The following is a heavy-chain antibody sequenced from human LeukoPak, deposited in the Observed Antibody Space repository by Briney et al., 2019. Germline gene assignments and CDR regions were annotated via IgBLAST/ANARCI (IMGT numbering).Heavy chain of an antibody. V-gene: IGHV1-46*01. CDR2: INPSGGST. J-gene: IGHJ4*02. Sequence: ASVKVSCKASGYTFTSYYMHWVRQAPGQGFEWMGIINPSGGSTSYAQKFQGRVTMTRDTSTSTVYMELSSLRSEDTAVYYCARDLRITMVRGVVLDYWGQGTLVTVSS. CDR1: GYTFTSYY. D-gene: IGHD3-10*01. CDR3: ARDLRITMVRGVVLDY.